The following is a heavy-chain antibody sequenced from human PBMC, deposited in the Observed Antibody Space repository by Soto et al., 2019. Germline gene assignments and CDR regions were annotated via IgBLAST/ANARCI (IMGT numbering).Heavy chain of an antibody. CDR3: AKVVSSSWTGFDY. CDR2: ISGSGGST. D-gene: IGHD6-13*01. Sequence: GSLRLSCAASGXTFSSYSMSWVRQAPGKGLELVSAISGSGGSTYYADSVKGRFTISRDNSKNTLYLQMNSLIADDTAVYYCAKVVSSSWTGFDYWGQEPWAPSPQ. J-gene: IGHJ4*01. CDR1: GXTFSSYS. V-gene: IGHV3-23*01.